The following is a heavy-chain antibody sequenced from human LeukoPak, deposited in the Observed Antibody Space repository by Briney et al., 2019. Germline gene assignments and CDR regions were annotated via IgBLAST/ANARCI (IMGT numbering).Heavy chain of an antibody. D-gene: IGHD2-15*01. CDR2: TYYRSKWYN. Sequence: SQTLSLTCAISGDSVSSNSVAWNWIRQSPSRGLEWLGRTYYRSKWYNDYAVSVKGRITINPDTSKNQFSLQLNSVTPEDTAVYYCARDHCSGGSCHWRFDYRGQGTLVTVSS. V-gene: IGHV6-1*01. J-gene: IGHJ4*02. CDR1: GDSVSSNSVA. CDR3: ARDHCSGGSCHWRFDY.